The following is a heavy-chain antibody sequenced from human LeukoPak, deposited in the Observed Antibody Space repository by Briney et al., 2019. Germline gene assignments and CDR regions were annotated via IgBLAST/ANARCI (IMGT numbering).Heavy chain of an antibody. Sequence: SVKVSCKSCGGTFSSYAISWVRQAPGQGLEWMGGIIPIFGTANYAQKFQGRVTITADESTSTAYMELSSLRSEDTAVYYCARDEDYYDSSGYVWGQGTLVTVSS. CDR2: IIPIFGTA. D-gene: IGHD3-22*01. V-gene: IGHV1-69*01. CDR3: ARDEDYYDSSGYV. J-gene: IGHJ4*02. CDR1: GGTFSSYA.